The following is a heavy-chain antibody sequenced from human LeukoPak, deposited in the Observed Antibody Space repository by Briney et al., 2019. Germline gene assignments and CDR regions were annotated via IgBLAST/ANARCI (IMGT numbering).Heavy chain of an antibody. CDR1: GGSIISYY. CDR2: IYYSGST. V-gene: IGHV4-59*01. Sequence: SETLSLTSTVSGGSIISYYWSCIRQPPPKGLEWIGYIYYSGSTNYNPSLKSRVNISVDTSKNQFSLKLSTVTAADTAVYYYASLLTYFDYWGQGTLVTVSS. CDR3: ASLLTYFDY. J-gene: IGHJ4*02.